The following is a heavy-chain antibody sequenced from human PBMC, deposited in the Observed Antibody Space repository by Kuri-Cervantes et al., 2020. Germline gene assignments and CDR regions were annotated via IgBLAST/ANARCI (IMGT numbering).Heavy chain of an antibody. V-gene: IGHV3-11*01. CDR2: ISSSGSSI. CDR1: GFTFNDYH. Sequence: GGSLRLSCAASGFTFNDYHMSWIRQAPGKGLEWASYISSSGSSIYYADSVKGRFTISRDNSKNTLYLQMNSLRAGDTAVYYCAREDTRGMDVWGQGTTVTVSS. J-gene: IGHJ6*02. D-gene: IGHD5-18*01. CDR3: AREDTRGMDV.